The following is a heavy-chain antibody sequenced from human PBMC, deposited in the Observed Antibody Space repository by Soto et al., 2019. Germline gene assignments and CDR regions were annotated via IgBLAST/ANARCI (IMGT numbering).Heavy chain of an antibody. V-gene: IGHV4-39*01. CDR3: ARQVEGDYGDYLYYFDY. D-gene: IGHD4-17*01. Sequence: SETLSLTCTVSGGSISSSSYYWGWIRQPPGKGLEWIGSIYYSGSTYYNPSLKSRVTISVDTSKNQFSLKLSSVTAADTAVYYCARQVEGDYGDYLYYFDYWGQGTLVTVSS. CDR1: GGSISSSSYY. J-gene: IGHJ4*02. CDR2: IYYSGST.